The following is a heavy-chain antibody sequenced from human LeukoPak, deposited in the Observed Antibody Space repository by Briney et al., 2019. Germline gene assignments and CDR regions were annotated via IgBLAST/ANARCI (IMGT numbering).Heavy chain of an antibody. CDR1: AFTFSSYS. Sequence: PGGSLRLSCAASAFTFSSYSMNWVRQAPGKGLEWLSYISTRGSTIYYADSVKGRFTISRDNAKNSLYLQMNSLRAEDTAVYYCAKARNMITFGGVIANDYWGQGTLVTVSS. J-gene: IGHJ4*02. D-gene: IGHD3-16*02. CDR3: AKARNMITFGGVIANDY. CDR2: ISTRGSTI. V-gene: IGHV3-48*04.